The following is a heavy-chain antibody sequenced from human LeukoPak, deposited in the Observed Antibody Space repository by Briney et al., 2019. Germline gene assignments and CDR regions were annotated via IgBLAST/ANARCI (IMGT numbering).Heavy chain of an antibody. CDR3: SWEAWLRLRDAFDI. J-gene: IGHJ3*02. CDR2: IRSKTDGGTT. CDR1: GFTFSNAW. D-gene: IGHD5-12*01. Sequence: GGSLRLSCAASGFTFSNAWMSWVRQAPGKGLEWVGRIRSKTDGGTTDYAAPVKGRFTISRDDSKNTLYLQMNSLKTEDTAVYYCSWEAWLRLRDAFDIWGQGTMVTVSS. V-gene: IGHV3-15*01.